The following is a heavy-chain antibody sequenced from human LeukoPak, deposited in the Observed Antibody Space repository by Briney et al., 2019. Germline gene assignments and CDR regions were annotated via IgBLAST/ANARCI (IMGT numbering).Heavy chain of an antibody. V-gene: IGHV3-30*18. J-gene: IGHJ4*02. D-gene: IGHD3-10*01. CDR3: AKSDYGSGSYSFYDY. CDR2: ISYDGSNK. CDR1: GFTLSSYG. Sequence: GGSLRLSCAASGFTLSSYGMHWVRQAPGRGLEWVAVISYDGSNKYYADSVKGRFTISRDNSKNTLYLQMNSLRAEDTAVYYCAKSDYGSGSYSFYDYWGQGTLVTVSS.